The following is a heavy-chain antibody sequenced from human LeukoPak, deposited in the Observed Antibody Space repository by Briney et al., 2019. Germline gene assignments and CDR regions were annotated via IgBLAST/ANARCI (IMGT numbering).Heavy chain of an antibody. CDR2: ISGSCGST. Sequence: PGESLRLSCAASGFTFSSYAMSWVRQAPGKGLEWVSAISGSCGSTYYADSVKGRFTISRDNSKNTLYLQMNSLRAEDTAVYYCAKDSGYSYGEGYYFDYWGQGTLVTVSS. V-gene: IGHV3-23*01. D-gene: IGHD5-18*01. CDR3: AKDSGYSYGEGYYFDY. J-gene: IGHJ4*02. CDR1: GFTFSSYA.